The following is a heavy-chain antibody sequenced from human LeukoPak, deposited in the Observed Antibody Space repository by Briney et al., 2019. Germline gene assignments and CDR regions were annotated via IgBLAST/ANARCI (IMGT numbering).Heavy chain of an antibody. Sequence: GASVKVSCKASGYTFTSYDINWVRQATGQGLEWMGRIIPIFGTANYAQKFQGRVTITTDESTSTAYMELSSLRSEDTAVYYCARDLAPGLTVPAAMAVPQPFDPWGQGTLVTVSS. D-gene: IGHD2-2*01. CDR2: IIPIFGTA. CDR1: GYTFTSYD. CDR3: ARDLAPGLTVPAAMAVPQPFDP. V-gene: IGHV1-69*05. J-gene: IGHJ5*02.